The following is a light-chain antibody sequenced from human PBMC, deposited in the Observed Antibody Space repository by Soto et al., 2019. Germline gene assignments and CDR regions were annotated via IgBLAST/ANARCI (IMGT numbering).Light chain of an antibody. V-gene: IGKV3-20*01. Sequence: EIVLTQSPGTLSLSPGERATLSCRASQSVRSNYLAWYQQKPGQAPRLLIYGASSRATGITDRFSGTGSGTDFTLTISRLEPEDFAVYYCQQYGGSPYTFGRGTKLEIK. J-gene: IGKJ2*01. CDR1: QSVRSNY. CDR3: QQYGGSPYT. CDR2: GAS.